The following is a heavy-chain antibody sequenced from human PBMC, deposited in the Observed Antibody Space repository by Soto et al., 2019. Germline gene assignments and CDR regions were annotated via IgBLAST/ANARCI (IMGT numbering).Heavy chain of an antibody. Sequence: GGSLRLSCAASGVTFSSYGMHWVRQAPGKGLEWVAVIWYDGSNKYYADSVKGRFTISRDNSKNTLYLQMNSLRAEDTAVYYCARDGHGEDIVSYYGMDVWGQGTTVTVSS. V-gene: IGHV3-33*01. CDR2: IWYDGSNK. CDR3: ARDGHGEDIVSYYGMDV. J-gene: IGHJ6*02. D-gene: IGHD2-15*01. CDR1: GVTFSSYG.